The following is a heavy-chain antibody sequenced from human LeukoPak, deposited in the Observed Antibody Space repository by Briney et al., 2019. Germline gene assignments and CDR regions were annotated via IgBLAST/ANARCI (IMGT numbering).Heavy chain of an antibody. CDR2: ISSSSSTI. D-gene: IGHD3-22*01. V-gene: IGHV3-48*02. CDR1: GFTFGSYS. Sequence: GGSLRLSCVASGFTFGSYSMNWVRQAPGKGLEWVSYISSSSSTIYYADSVKGRFTISRDNAKNSLYLQMNSLRDEDTAVYYCARCYYDSSGYRSDYWGQGTLVTVSS. J-gene: IGHJ4*02. CDR3: ARCYYDSSGYRSDY.